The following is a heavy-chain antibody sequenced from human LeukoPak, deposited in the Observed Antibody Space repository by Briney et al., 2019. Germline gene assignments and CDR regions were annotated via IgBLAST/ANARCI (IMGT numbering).Heavy chain of an antibody. CDR1: GGTFSSYA. D-gene: IGHD3-3*01. V-gene: IGHV1-69*04. Sequence: SVKVSCKASGGTFSSYAISWVRQAPGQGLEWMGRIIPILGIANYAQKFQGRVTITADKSTSTAYMELSSLRSEDTAVYYCASTYYDFWSGWYYFDYWGQGTLVTVSS. J-gene: IGHJ4*02. CDR3: ASTYYDFWSGWYYFDY. CDR2: IIPILGIA.